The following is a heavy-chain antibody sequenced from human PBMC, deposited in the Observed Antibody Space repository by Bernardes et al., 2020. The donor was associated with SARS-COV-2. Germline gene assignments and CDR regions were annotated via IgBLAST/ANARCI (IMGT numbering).Heavy chain of an antibody. D-gene: IGHD1-7*01. J-gene: IGHJ4*02. CDR1: GFTLGGHH. CDR3: AREFVAGTLDY. CDR2: INPDGYRT. Sequence: GGSLRLSRAASGFTLGGHHMHWVRQFPGKGLECVSAINPDGYRTYYANSVKGRFTISRDNSKNTLYLQMGSLRDEDTAVYYCAREFVAGTLDYWGQGTPVTVSS. V-gene: IGHV3-64*01.